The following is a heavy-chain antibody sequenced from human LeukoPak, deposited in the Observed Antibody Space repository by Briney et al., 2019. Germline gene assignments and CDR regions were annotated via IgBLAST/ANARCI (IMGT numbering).Heavy chain of an antibody. CDR1: GGSITSYY. CDR2: IYSSGTT. J-gene: IGHJ3*02. CDR3: ARVPYGYSLAYCGGECYSGAFDI. Sequence: SETPSLTCTVSGGSITSYYWSWLRQPAGKGLEWIGRIYSSGTTNYNPSLKSRVTMSIDTTQFSLELSSVTAADTAVYSCARVPYGYSLAYCGGECYSGAFDIWGQGTLVTISS. V-gene: IGHV4-4*07. D-gene: IGHD2-21*01.